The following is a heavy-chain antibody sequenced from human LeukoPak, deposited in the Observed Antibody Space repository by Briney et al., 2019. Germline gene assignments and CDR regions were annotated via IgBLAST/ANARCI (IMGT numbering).Heavy chain of an antibody. V-gene: IGHV1-46*01. D-gene: IGHD6-6*01. CDR3: ARDDIEYSSSSRRLFDY. CDR1: GYTFTSYY. Sequence: ASVKVSCTASGYTFTSYYMHWVRQAPGQGLEWMGIINPSGGSTSYAQKFQGRVTMTRDTSTSTVYMELSSLRSEDTAVYYCARDDIEYSSSSRRLFDYWGQGTLVTVSS. CDR2: INPSGGST. J-gene: IGHJ4*02.